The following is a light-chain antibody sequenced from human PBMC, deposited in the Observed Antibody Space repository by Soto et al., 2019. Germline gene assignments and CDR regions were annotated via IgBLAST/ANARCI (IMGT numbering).Light chain of an antibody. CDR1: QDISKY. Sequence: DLQMTQSPSSLSASVGDRVTITCQASQDISKYLNWYQQRPGKAPKLLIYDASSLEAGVPSRFTGSGSGTDFTFTISSLQPEDIATYYCQQYDNPPVTFGGGTKVEIK. J-gene: IGKJ4*01. CDR3: QQYDNPPVT. V-gene: IGKV1-33*01. CDR2: DAS.